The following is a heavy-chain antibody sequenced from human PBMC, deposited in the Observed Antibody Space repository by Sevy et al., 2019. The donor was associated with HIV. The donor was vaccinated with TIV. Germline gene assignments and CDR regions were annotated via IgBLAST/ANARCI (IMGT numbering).Heavy chain of an antibody. Sequence: ASVKVSCKASGGTFSSYAISWVRQAPGQGLEWMGGIIPIFGTANYAQKFQGRVTITADESTSTAYMELSSLRSEDTAGYYCAREGSIAVAGTVDYYYGMDVWGQGTTVTVSS. V-gene: IGHV1-69*13. J-gene: IGHJ6*02. CDR2: IIPIFGTA. CDR3: AREGSIAVAGTVDYYYGMDV. D-gene: IGHD6-19*01. CDR1: GGTFSSYA.